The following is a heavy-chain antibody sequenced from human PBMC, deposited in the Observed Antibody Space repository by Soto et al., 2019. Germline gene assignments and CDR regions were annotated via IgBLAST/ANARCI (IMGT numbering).Heavy chain of an antibody. J-gene: IGHJ5*02. Sequence: GASVKVSCKASGYTFTSYAMHWVRQAPGQRLEWMGWINAGNGNTKYSQKFQGRVTITRDTSASTAYMELSSLRSEDTAVYYCARVLRGSSAGNWFDPWGQGTLVTVSS. CDR3: ARVLRGSSAGNWFDP. D-gene: IGHD6-13*01. CDR1: GYTFTSYA. V-gene: IGHV1-3*01. CDR2: INAGNGNT.